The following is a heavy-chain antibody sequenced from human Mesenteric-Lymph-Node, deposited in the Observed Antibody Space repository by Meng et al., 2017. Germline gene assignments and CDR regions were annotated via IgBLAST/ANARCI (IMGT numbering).Heavy chain of an antibody. CDR2: IWYDGGNK. V-gene: IGHV3-33*07. CDR3: ARGRYETSGYYYFDY. Sequence: GSLRLSCTASGFSVSNYYMCWVRQTPGKGLEWVAVIWYDGGNKYYVESVKGRFTISRDNPKNTVYLQMNSLRGEDAAVYYCARGRYETSGYYYFDYWGQGTLVTVSS. D-gene: IGHD3-22*01. J-gene: IGHJ4*02. CDR1: GFSVSNYY.